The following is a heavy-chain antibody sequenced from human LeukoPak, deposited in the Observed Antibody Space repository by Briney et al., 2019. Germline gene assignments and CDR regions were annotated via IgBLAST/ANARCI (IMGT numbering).Heavy chain of an antibody. V-gene: IGHV4-4*07. J-gene: IGHJ6*03. CDR2: IYSSGDT. CDR3: AREAAGTRRYYYYYMDL. Sequence: PSETLSPTCTVFGGSISRNYWSWLRQPAGKGLEWIGRIYSSGDTNYNPSLKSRVTMSIHTSENQFSLKLTSVTAADTAVYYCAREAAGTRRYYYYYMDLWGKGNT. CDR1: GGSISRNY. D-gene: IGHD6-13*01.